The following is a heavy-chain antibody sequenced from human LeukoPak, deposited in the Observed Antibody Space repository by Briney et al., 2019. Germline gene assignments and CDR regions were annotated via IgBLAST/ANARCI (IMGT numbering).Heavy chain of an antibody. D-gene: IGHD3-22*01. J-gene: IGHJ4*02. CDR2: INWNGGST. CDR1: GFTFDDYG. CDR3: ARDATYYYDSSGYYPIDY. V-gene: IGHV3-20*04. Sequence: GGSLRLSCAASGFTFDDYGMSWVSQAPGKGLEWVSGINWNGGSTGYADSVKGRFTISRDNAKNSLYLQMNSLRAEDTALYYCARDATYYYDSSGYYPIDYWGQGTLVTVSS.